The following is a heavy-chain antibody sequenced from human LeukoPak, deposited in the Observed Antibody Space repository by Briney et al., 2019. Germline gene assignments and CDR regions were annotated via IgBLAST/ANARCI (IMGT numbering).Heavy chain of an antibody. Sequence: GGSLRLSCAASGFTFSSYSMNWVRQAPGKGLEWVSSISSSSSYIYYADSVKGRFTISRDNAKNSLYLQMNSLRAEDTAVYYCARRGRYYYGSGSYQWYNWFDPWGQGTLVTVSS. J-gene: IGHJ5*02. V-gene: IGHV3-21*01. D-gene: IGHD3-10*01. CDR3: ARRGRYYYGSGSYQWYNWFDP. CDR1: GFTFSSYS. CDR2: ISSSSSYI.